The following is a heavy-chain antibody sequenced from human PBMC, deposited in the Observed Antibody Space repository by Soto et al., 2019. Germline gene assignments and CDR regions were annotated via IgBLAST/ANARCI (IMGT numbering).Heavy chain of an antibody. CDR1: GFTFSSYA. D-gene: IGHD4-17*01. Sequence: EVQLLESGGGLIQPGGSLRLSCAASGFTFSSYAMNWVRQAPGKGLEWVSGISGSGGSSYYADSVKGRFTISRDNSKNPLYLQMNSLRVEDTAVYYCARDRYGDYWFDHWGQGTLVTVSS. J-gene: IGHJ5*02. V-gene: IGHV3-23*01. CDR2: ISGSGGSS. CDR3: ARDRYGDYWFDH.